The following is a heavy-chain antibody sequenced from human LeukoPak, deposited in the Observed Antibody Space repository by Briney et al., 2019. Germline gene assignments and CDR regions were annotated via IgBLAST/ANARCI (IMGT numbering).Heavy chain of an antibody. V-gene: IGHV3-23*01. Sequence: GGSLRLSCAASGFTFSSYAMSWVRQAPGKGLEWVSAISGSGGSTYYADSVKGRFTISRDNSKNTLYLQMNSLRAEDTAVYYCAKPSSSWYYYYGMDVWGQGTTVTVSS. CDR2: ISGSGGST. CDR1: GFTFSSYA. J-gene: IGHJ6*02. D-gene: IGHD6-13*01. CDR3: AKPSSSWYYYYGMDV.